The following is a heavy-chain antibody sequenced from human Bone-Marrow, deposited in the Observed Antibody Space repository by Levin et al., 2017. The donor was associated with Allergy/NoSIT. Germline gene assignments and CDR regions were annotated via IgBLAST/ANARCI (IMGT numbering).Heavy chain of an antibody. CDR1: GGSFSGYY. J-gene: IGHJ4*02. CDR3: ARGRRYILIAVAAPFDY. V-gene: IGHV4-34*01. D-gene: IGHD6-19*01. Sequence: AGGSLRLSCAVYGGSFSGYYWSWIRQPPGKGLEWIGEINHSGSTNYNPSLKSRVTISVDTSKNQFSLKLSSVTAADTAVYYCARGRRYILIAVAAPFDYWGQGTLVTVSS. CDR2: INHSGST.